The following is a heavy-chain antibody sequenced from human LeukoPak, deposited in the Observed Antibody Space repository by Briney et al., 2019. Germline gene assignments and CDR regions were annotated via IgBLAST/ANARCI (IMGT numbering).Heavy chain of an antibody. V-gene: IGHV3-74*01. CDR1: GFTFSSYW. D-gene: IGHD6-6*01. CDR3: ARAGKAARPGTNNYYYYGMDV. J-gene: IGHJ6*02. Sequence: GGSLRLSCAASGFTFSSYWMHWVRHAPGKGLVWVSRINSDGSSTSYADSVKGRFTISRDNAKNTLYLQMNSLRAEDTAVYYCARAGKAARPGTNNYYYYGMDVWGRGTTVTVSS. CDR2: INSDGSST.